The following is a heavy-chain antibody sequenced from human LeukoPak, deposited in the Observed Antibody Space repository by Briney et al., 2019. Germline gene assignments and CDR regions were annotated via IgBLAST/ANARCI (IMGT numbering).Heavy chain of an antibody. CDR3: AGATYYDILTGFDY. J-gene: IGHJ4*02. V-gene: IGHV4-39*07. D-gene: IGHD3-9*01. Sequence: PSETLSLTCIVSGGSISRNSDYWDWIRQPPGKGLEWIGSIYFSGSTYYNPSLKSRITMSVDTSKNQFSLRLSSVTAADTAVYYCAGATYYDILTGFDYWGQGTLVTVSS. CDR1: GGSISRNSDY. CDR2: IYFSGST.